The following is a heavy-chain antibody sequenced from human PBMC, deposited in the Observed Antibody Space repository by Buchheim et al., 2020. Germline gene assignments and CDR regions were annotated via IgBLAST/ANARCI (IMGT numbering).Heavy chain of an antibody. CDR1: GGSFSGYY. D-gene: IGHD3-22*01. V-gene: IGHV4-34*01. CDR2: IRQGGT. CDR3: ARLRSSGLP. Sequence: QVQLQQWGAGLLKPSETLSLTCAVYGGSFSGYYWSWIRQPPGKGLEWMGEIRQGGTSYNSSLKSRLTISADTSMAHLTLRLRSVTAADTAVYYCARLRSSGLPWGQGTL. J-gene: IGHJ5*02.